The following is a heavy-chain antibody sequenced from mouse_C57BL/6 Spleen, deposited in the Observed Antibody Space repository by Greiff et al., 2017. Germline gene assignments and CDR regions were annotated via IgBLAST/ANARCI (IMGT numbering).Heavy chain of an antibody. V-gene: IGHV5-4*01. CDR3: ARDDYDKRGAMDD. D-gene: IGHD2-4*01. CDR2: ISDGGSYT. Sequence: EVQGVESGGGLVKPGGSLKLSCAASGFTFSSYAMSWVRQTPEKRLEWVGTISDGGSYTYYPDNVKGRFTISRDNAKNNLYLQMSHLKSEDTAMYYCARDDYDKRGAMDDWGQGTSVTVSS. CDR1: GFTFSSYA. J-gene: IGHJ4*01.